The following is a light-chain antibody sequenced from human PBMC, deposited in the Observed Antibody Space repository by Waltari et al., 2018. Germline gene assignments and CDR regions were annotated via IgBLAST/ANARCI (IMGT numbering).Light chain of an antibody. CDR2: GNS. J-gene: IGLJ2*01. CDR1: SSNIGAGYD. V-gene: IGLV1-40*01. CDR3: QSYDSSLSGVI. Sequence: QSVLTQPPSVSGAPGQRITISCTGTSSNIGAGYDVHWYLQLPGTAPKLLILGNSNRPSGVPDRFAGSKSDTSASLAITGLQAEDEADYYCQSYDSSLSGVIFGGGTKLTVL.